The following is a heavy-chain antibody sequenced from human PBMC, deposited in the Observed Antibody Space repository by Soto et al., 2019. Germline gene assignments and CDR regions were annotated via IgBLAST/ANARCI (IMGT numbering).Heavy chain of an antibody. V-gene: IGHV3-23*01. Sequence: GGSVTLSCAASGFTFDSPYSHGMSWVRQSPGQAPQRVSTISSNGANTHYAETVTGRFTIAKVASSNTVQQHMNSLRAEQTATFVVVSWESDHFEYWGPGTPVTVSS. D-gene: IGHD1-26*01. CDR3: VSWESDHFEY. CDR1: GFTFDSPYSHG. CDR2: ISSNGANT. J-gene: IGHJ4*01.